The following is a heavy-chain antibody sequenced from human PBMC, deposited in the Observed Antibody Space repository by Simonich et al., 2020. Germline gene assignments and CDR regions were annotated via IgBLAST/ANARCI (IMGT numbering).Heavy chain of an antibody. J-gene: IGHJ4*02. CDR3: ARASRGTWWYYYFDY. CDR1: GYTFTSYG. V-gene: IGHV1-18*01. D-gene: IGHD2-15*01. CDR2: PSASNRNT. Sequence: QVQLVQSGAEVKKPGASVKVSCKASGYTFTSYGISWVRQSPGQGLEWMGGPSASNRNTNYEQKLQGRVTMDKDTSTSTAYMELRSRRSDDTAVYYCARASRGTWWYYYFDYWGQGTLVTVSS.